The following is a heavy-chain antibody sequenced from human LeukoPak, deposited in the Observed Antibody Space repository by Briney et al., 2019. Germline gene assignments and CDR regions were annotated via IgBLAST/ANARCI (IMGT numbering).Heavy chain of an antibody. D-gene: IGHD6-13*01. J-gene: IGHJ5*02. Sequence: GGSLRLSCAASGFTFSSYSMNWVRQAPGKGLEWVSYISCSSSTIYYADSVKGRFTISRDNAKNSLYLQMNSLRAEDTAVYYCAREGYSSSWNWFDPWGQGTLVTVSS. CDR1: GFTFSSYS. CDR3: AREGYSSSWNWFDP. V-gene: IGHV3-48*01. CDR2: ISCSSSTI.